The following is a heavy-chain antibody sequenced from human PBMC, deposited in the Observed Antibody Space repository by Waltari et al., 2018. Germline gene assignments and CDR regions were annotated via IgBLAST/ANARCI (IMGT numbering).Heavy chain of an antibody. J-gene: IGHJ5*02. D-gene: IGHD3-22*01. V-gene: IGHV1-3*01. CDR1: GYTFTSYA. CDR2: INAGNGNT. CDR3: AREGYYDSSGYYYVDGWFDP. Sequence: QVQLVQSGAEVKKPGASVKVSCKASGYTFTSYAMHWVRQAPGQRLEWMGWINAGNGNTKYSQKFQGRVTITRDTSASTAYMELSSLRSEDTAVYYCAREGYYDSSGYYYVDGWFDPWGQGTLVTVSS.